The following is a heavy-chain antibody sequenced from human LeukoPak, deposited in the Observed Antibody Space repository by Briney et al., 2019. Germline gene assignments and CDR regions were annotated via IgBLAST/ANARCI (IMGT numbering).Heavy chain of an antibody. CDR1: GYTFTSYG. J-gene: IGHJ4*02. V-gene: IGHV1-18*01. CDR3: ASPVKYYDAWSGYPPSDY. D-gene: IGHD3-3*01. Sequence: ASVKVSCKASGYTFTSYGISWVRQAPGQGLEWMGWISAYNGNTNYAQKLQGRVTITADASTSTAYMELSSLRSEDTAIYYCASPVKYYDAWSGYPPSDYWGQGTLVTVSS. CDR2: ISAYNGNT.